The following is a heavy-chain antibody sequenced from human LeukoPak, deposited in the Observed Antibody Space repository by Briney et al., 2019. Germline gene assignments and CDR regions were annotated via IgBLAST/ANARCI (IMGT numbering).Heavy chain of an antibody. V-gene: IGHV1-2*02. CDR2: INPKSSST. Sequence: ASVKVSCKASGDTFTSYDINWGRQAPGQGLEWMGCINPKSSSTDYAQKFQGRVTMTRDTSISTVYMDLSRLRSDDTAVYYCARDPGNTWGSGVDYFDYWGQGTLVTVSS. D-gene: IGHD7-27*01. CDR1: GDTFTSYD. J-gene: IGHJ4*02. CDR3: ARDPGNTWGSGVDYFDY.